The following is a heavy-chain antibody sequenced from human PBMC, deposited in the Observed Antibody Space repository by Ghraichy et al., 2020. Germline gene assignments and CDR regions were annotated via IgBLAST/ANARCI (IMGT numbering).Heavy chain of an antibody. CDR3: ARTNSRWDDYGGNHDSVDY. D-gene: IGHD4-23*01. J-gene: IGHJ4*02. Sequence: SETLSLTCTVSGGSVSSGSYYWSWIRQPPGKGLEWIGYIYYSGSTNYNPSLKSRVTISVDTSKNQFSLKLSSVTAADTAVYYCARTNSRWDDYGGNHDSVDYWGQGTLVTVSS. V-gene: IGHV4-61*01. CDR1: GGSVSSGSYY. CDR2: IYYSGST.